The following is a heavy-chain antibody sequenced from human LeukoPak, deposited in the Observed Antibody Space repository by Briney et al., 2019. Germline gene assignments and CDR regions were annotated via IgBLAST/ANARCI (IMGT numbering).Heavy chain of an antibody. CDR3: ARGHYDILTGSIPPPDY. Sequence: ASVKVSCKASGYTFTSYYMHWVRQAPGQGLEWMGIINPSGGSTSYADSVKGRFTISRDNAKNTLCLQMNSLRAEDTAVYYCARGHYDILTGSIPPPDYWGQGTLVTVSS. V-gene: IGHV1-46*04. CDR2: INPSGGST. J-gene: IGHJ4*02. D-gene: IGHD3-9*01. CDR1: GYTFTSYY.